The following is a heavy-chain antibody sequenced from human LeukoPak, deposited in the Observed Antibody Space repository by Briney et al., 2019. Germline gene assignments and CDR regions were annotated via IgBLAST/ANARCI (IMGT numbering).Heavy chain of an antibody. V-gene: IGHV3-30-3*01. CDR1: GFTFSSYA. Sequence: GGSLRLSCAASGFTFSSYAMHWVRQAPGKGLEWVAVISYDGSNKYYADSVKGRFTISRDNSKNTLYLQMNSLRAEDTAVYYCARDRVVVSYYFDYWGQGTLVTVSS. CDR3: ARDRVVVSYYFDY. CDR2: ISYDGSNK. D-gene: IGHD2-15*01. J-gene: IGHJ4*02.